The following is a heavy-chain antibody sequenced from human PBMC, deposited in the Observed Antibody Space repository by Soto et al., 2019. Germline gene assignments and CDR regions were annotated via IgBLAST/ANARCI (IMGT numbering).Heavy chain of an antibody. CDR3: AIVTSFQDGMDV. Sequence: QVPLVQSGAEVKKPGASVRVSCKASGYTFTDYYLHWVRQAPGQGLEWMGWINPITGDTKSTQKFQARVTMTRDTSIGTASLELTSLTSYDTSVYFCAIVTSFQDGMDVWGQGTTVSVS. D-gene: IGHD2-2*01. CDR1: GYTFTDYY. CDR2: INPITGDT. V-gene: IGHV1-2*02. J-gene: IGHJ6*02.